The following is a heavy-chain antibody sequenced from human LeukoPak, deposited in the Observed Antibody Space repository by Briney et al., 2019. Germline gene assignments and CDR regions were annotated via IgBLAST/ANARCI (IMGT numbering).Heavy chain of an antibody. Sequence: SETLSLTCTVSGYSISSGYYWGWIRQPPGKGLEWIGSIYHSGSTYYNPSLKSRVTISVDTSKNQFSLKLSSVTAADTAVYYCARDPGAVEMATMKGIDYFDYWGQGTLVTVSS. V-gene: IGHV4-38-2*02. D-gene: IGHD5-24*01. CDR1: GYSISSGYY. CDR2: IYHSGST. CDR3: ARDPGAVEMATMKGIDYFDY. J-gene: IGHJ4*02.